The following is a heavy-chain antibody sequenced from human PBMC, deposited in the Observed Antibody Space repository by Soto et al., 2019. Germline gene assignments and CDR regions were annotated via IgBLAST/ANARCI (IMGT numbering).Heavy chain of an antibody. D-gene: IGHD4-17*01. Sequence: SETLSLTCSVSGEYLSSGGYYWSWIRHHPGKGLEWIGYIYDTESAYYNPSLKSRVTISMDTSENHFAMRLTSVTAADTAVYYCASWTTVTTERFDAFDIWGQGTMVTVSS. CDR3: ASWTTVTTERFDAFDI. CDR1: GEYLSSGGYY. V-gene: IGHV4-31*03. CDR2: IYDTESA. J-gene: IGHJ3*02.